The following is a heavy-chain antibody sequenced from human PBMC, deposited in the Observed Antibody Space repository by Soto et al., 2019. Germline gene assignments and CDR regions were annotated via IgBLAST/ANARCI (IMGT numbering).Heavy chain of an antibody. D-gene: IGHD6-13*01. V-gene: IGHV3-74*01. CDR3: AKDSWYFDL. Sequence: GGSLRLSCEASGFIFTNFCMHWVRQVPGKGLVWVSRIDTSGSSTSYADSVKGRFTISRDNAKNTVSLQMNSLRAEDTGVYYCAKDSWYFDLWSQGSLVNVSS. CDR2: IDTSGSST. J-gene: IGHJ4*02. CDR1: GFIFTNFC.